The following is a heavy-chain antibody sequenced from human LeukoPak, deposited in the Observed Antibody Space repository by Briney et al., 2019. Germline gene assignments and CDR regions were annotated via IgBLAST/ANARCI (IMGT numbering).Heavy chain of an antibody. D-gene: IGHD3-22*01. CDR1: GFTFRSYA. V-gene: IGHV3-23*01. CDR2: ISGSGDST. CDR3: AKHYDTDFLDSFDI. J-gene: IGHJ3*02. Sequence: PGGSLRLSCAASGFTFRSYATSWVRQAPGKGLEWVSAISGSGDSTYYADSVKGRFTISRDNSKNTLYVQMSSLRAEDTAVYYCAKHYDTDFLDSFDIWGQGTMVTVSS.